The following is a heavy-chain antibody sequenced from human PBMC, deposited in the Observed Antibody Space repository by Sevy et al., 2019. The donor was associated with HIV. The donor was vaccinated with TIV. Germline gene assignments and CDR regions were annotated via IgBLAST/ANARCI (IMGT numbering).Heavy chain of an antibody. CDR2: ISGSSNYI. CDR1: GFTFSSYS. J-gene: IGHJ3*02. D-gene: IGHD2-2*01. CDR3: ASRDCTITSCHRGDAFDI. V-gene: IGHV3-21*01. Sequence: GGSLRLSCAASGFTFSSYSMNRVRQAPGKGLEWVSSISGSSNYIYYADSMKGRFTISRDNAKNSLYLQMNSLRAEDTAVYYCASRDCTITSCHRGDAFDIWGQGTMVTVSS.